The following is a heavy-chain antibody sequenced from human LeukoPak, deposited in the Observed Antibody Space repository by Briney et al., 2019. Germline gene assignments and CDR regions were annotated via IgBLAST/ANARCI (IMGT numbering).Heavy chain of an antibody. V-gene: IGHV4-59*01. CDR3: AGASYDSSGVH. D-gene: IGHD3-22*01. CDR2: IYYSGST. Sequence: SETLSLTCTVSGGSISSYYWSWIRQPPGKGLEWIGYIYYSGSTNYNPSLKSRVTISVDTSKNQFSLKLSSVTAADTAMYYCAGASYDSSGVHWGQGTLVTVSS. CDR1: GGSISSYY. J-gene: IGHJ4*02.